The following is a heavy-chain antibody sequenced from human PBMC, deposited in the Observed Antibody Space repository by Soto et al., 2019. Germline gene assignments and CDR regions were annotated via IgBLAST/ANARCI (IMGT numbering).Heavy chain of an antibody. CDR3: ARSYCGGDCSVYNWFDP. CDR2: IYPGDSDT. D-gene: IGHD2-21*02. V-gene: IGHV5-51*01. Sequence: PGESLKISCKGSGYSFTSYWIGWVRQMPGKGLEWMGIIYPGDSDTRYSPSFQGQVTISADRSISTAYLQWSSLKASDTAMYYYARSYCGGDCSVYNWFDPWGQGTLVTVSS. CDR1: GYSFTSYW. J-gene: IGHJ5*02.